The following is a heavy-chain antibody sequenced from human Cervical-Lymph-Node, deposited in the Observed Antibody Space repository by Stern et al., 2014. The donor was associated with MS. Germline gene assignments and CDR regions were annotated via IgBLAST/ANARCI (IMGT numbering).Heavy chain of an antibody. Sequence: QLQLQESGPGLVKPSETLSLTCTVSGGSISSSSYYWGWIRQPPGKGLEWIGRIYYSGSTYYNPSLKSRVTISVDNSKHQFSLKLSSVTAADTAVYYCARRIRNNWFDPWGQGTLVTVSS. CDR2: IYYSGST. J-gene: IGHJ5*02. D-gene: IGHD2-21*01. CDR1: GGSISSSSYY. V-gene: IGHV4-39*01. CDR3: ARRIRNNWFDP.